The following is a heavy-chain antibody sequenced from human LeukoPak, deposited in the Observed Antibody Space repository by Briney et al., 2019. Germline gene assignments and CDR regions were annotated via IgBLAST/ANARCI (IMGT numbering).Heavy chain of an antibody. V-gene: IGHV3-23*01. CDR2: ISGNGGST. CDR3: AKGGRWELRYFDY. CDR1: GFTFSSYA. J-gene: IGHJ4*02. Sequence: GGSLRLSCAASGFTFSSYAMSWVRQAPGKGLEWVSAISGNGGSTYYADSVKGRFTISRDNSKNTLYLQMNSLRAEDTAVYYCAKGGRWELRYFDYWGQGTLVTVSS. D-gene: IGHD1-26*01.